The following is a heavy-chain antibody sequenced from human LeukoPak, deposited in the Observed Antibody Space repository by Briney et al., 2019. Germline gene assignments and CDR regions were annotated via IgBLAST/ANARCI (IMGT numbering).Heavy chain of an antibody. CDR2: ISAYNGNT. J-gene: IGHJ4*02. V-gene: IGHV1-18*01. CDR1: GYTFTSYG. D-gene: IGHD3-9*01. Sequence: ASVKVSCKASGYTFTSYGISWVRQAPGQGLEWMGWISAYNGNTNYAQKLQGRVTMTTDTSTSTAYMELRSLRSDDTAVYYCAREAVRYFDWLLEYYFDYWGQGTLVTVSS. CDR3: AREAVRYFDWLLEYYFDY.